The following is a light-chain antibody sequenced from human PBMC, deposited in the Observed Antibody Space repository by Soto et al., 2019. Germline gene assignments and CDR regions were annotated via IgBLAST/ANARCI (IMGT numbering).Light chain of an antibody. CDR1: QGISSA. CDR3: QQFNNYPLT. CDR2: DVS. Sequence: AIQLIQSPSSLSASVGDRVTITCRASQGISSALAWYQQKPGKAPNLLIYDVSSLESGVPSRFSGSGSGTDFTLTISSLQPEDFATYFCQQFNNYPLTFGGGTKVDIK. V-gene: IGKV1D-13*01. J-gene: IGKJ4*01.